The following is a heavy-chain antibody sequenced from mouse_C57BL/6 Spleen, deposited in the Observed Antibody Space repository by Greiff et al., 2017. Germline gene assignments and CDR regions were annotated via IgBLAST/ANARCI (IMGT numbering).Heavy chain of an antibody. CDR3: AILTTVVADWYFDV. CDR2: INPGSGGT. Sequence: QVHVKQSGAELVRPGTSVKVSCKASGYAFTNYLIEWVKQRPGQGLEWIGVINPGSGGTNYNEKFKGKATLTADKSSSTAYMQLSSLTSEDSAVYFCAILTTVVADWYFDVWGTGTTVTVSS. D-gene: IGHD1-1*01. CDR1: GYAFTNYL. V-gene: IGHV1-54*01. J-gene: IGHJ1*03.